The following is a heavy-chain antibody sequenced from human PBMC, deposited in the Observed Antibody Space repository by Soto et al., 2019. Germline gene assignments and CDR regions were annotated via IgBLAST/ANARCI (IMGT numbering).Heavy chain of an antibody. Sequence: QVQLQESGPGLVKPSETLSLTCTVSGGSISSYYWSWIRQPPGKGPEWIGYVYYTGSTNYNPYLKSRVTISVDTSKNQFSLNLTSVTAADTAAYYCARHRGTSGWDYWGQGTLVTVSS. CDR3: ARHRGTSGWDY. CDR1: GGSISSYY. J-gene: IGHJ4*02. V-gene: IGHV4-59*08. D-gene: IGHD6-19*01. CDR2: VYYTGST.